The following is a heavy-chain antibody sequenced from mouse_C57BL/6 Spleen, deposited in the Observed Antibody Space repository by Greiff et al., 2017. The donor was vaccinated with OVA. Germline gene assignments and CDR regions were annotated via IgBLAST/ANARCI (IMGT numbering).Heavy chain of an antibody. CDR2: IDPSDSYT. J-gene: IGHJ2*01. CDR1: GYTFTSYW. CDR3: ARSPYYYGPDY. Sequence: QVQLKQPGAELVMPGASVKLSCKASGYTFTSYWMHWVKQRPGQGLEWIGEIDPSDSYTNYNQKFKDKATLTVDKSSSTAYMQLSSLTSEDSAVYYCARSPYYYGPDYWGQGTTLTVSS. D-gene: IGHD1-1*01. V-gene: IGHV1-69*01.